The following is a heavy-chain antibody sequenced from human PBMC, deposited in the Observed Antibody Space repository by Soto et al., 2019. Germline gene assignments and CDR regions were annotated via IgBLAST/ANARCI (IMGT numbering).Heavy chain of an antibody. D-gene: IGHD3-22*01. J-gene: IGHJ4*02. CDR3: ARQIYDSDTGPNFQYYFDS. V-gene: IGHV5-10-1*01. CDR2: IDPSDSQT. CDR1: GYSFAGYW. Sequence: GESLKISCKGSGYSFAGYWITWVRQKPGKGLEWMGRIDPSDSQTYYSPSFRGHVTISVSKSITTVFLQWSSLRASDTAMYYCARQIYDSDTGPNFQYYFDSWGQGTPVTVSS.